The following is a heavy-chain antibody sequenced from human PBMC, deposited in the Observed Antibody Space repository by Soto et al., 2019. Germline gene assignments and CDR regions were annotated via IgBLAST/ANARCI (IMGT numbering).Heavy chain of an antibody. J-gene: IGHJ4*02. CDR2: INHSGST. CDR1: GGSFSGYY. CDR3: ARRRSSRENDY. V-gene: IGHV4-34*01. D-gene: IGHD6-13*01. Sequence: TSETLSLTCAVYGGSFSGYYWSWIRQPPGKGLEWIGEINHSGSTNYNPSLKSRVTISVDTSKNQFSLKLSSVTAADTAVHYCARRRSSRENDYWGQGTLVTVSS.